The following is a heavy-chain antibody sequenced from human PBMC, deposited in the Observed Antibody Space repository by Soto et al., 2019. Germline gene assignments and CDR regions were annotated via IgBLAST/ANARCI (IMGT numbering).Heavy chain of an antibody. CDR2: ISAYNGNT. D-gene: IGHD1-26*01. CDR3: ANKVGAAADNWFAP. V-gene: IGHV1-18*01. CDR1: GYTFTSSG. Sequence: ASVKVSCKASGYTFTSSGISWVRKAPVQGLEWMGWISAYNGNTNYAQKLQGRVTMSTDTSTSTAYMELRSLRSEDTAVYYCANKVGAAADNWFAPWGQGTLVTVSS. J-gene: IGHJ5*02.